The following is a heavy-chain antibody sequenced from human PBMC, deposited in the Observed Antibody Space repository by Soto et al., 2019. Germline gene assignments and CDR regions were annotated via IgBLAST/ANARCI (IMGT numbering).Heavy chain of an antibody. V-gene: IGHV3-23*01. J-gene: IGHJ3*02. CDR2: ISGSGGST. Sequence: EVQLLESGGGLVRPGGSLRLSCAASGFTFSSYAMSWVRQAPGKGLEWVSAISGSGGSTYYADSVKGRFTISRDNSKNTLYLQMNSLRAEDTTVYYCAKACGSVTSCYRPPYDAFDIWGQGTMVTVSS. D-gene: IGHD2-2*01. CDR3: AKACGSVTSCYRPPYDAFDI. CDR1: GFTFSSYA.